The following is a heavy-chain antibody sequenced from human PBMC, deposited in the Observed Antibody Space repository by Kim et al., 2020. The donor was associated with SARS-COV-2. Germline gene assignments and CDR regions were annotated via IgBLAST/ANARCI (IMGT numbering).Heavy chain of an antibody. J-gene: IGHJ4*02. CDR1: GGSLSDDNY. D-gene: IGHD2-8*01. Sequence: LRRTLSLTCAVSGGSLSDDNYWTWVRQPPGQGLEWIGQIYDKNAGTAYNPSLKSRATISLDKSNNQFSLRLISVTAADTAVYYCAKNGGKNFYYWGQGTLVIVSS. CDR3: AKNGGKNFYY. CDR2: IYDKNAGT. V-gene: IGHV4-4*02.